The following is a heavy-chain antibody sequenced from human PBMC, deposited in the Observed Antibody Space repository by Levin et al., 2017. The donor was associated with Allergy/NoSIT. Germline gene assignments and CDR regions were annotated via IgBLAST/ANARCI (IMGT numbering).Heavy chain of an antibody. J-gene: IGHJ3*02. CDR1: GFTFSSYE. D-gene: IGHD6-19*01. V-gene: IGHV3-48*03. Sequence: GGSLRLSCAASGFTFSSYEMNWVRQAPGKGLEWVSYISSSGSTIYYADSVKGRFTISRDNAKNSLYLQMNSLRAEDTAVYYCARDRRGSWGGWPAFDIWGQGTMLTVSS. CDR3: ARDRRGSWGGWPAFDI. CDR2: ISSSGSTI.